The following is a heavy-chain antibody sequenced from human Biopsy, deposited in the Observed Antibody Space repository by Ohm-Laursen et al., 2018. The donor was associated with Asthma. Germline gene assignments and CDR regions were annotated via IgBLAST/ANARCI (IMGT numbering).Heavy chain of an antibody. D-gene: IGHD3-3*02. Sequence: GSLRLSCAASGFTFSDYYMSWIRQVPGKGLEWVANIKHDGTEKNHVDSLKGRFTISRDNAKNSLYLQMNSLRAEDTAVYYCARTFHFWSPYHAEHYQLWGQGTVVSVSS. CDR2: IKHDGTEK. J-gene: IGHJ3*01. CDR1: GFTFSDYY. CDR3: ARTFHFWSPYHAEHYQL. V-gene: IGHV3-7*01.